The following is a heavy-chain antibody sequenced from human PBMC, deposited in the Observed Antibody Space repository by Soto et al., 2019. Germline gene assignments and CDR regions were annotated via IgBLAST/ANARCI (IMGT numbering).Heavy chain of an antibody. CDR1: GYTFTSYG. CDR3: ARDIRVRGVIVNYYGMDV. Sequence: QVQLVQSGAEVKKPGASVKVSCKASGYTFTSYGISWVRQAPGQGLEWMGWISAYNGNTNYAQKLQGRVTMTTDTSTSTAYMELRSRRSDDTAVYYCARDIRVRGVIVNYYGMDVWGQGTTVTVSS. V-gene: IGHV1-18*01. D-gene: IGHD3-10*01. CDR2: ISAYNGNT. J-gene: IGHJ6*02.